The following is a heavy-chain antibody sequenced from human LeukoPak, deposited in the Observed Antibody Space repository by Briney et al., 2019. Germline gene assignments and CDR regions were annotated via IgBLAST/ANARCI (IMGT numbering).Heavy chain of an antibody. D-gene: IGHD7-27*01. CDR1: GFTVNSNY. J-gene: IGHJ4*02. V-gene: IGHV3-53*01. CDR2: IYRDGTA. CDR3: ARDSPANWAQFDY. Sequence: PGGSLRLSCAASGFTVNSNYMSWVRQAPGKGLEWVSIIYRDGTAYYADSVKGRFTISRDNSKNTLYLEMNSLRAEDTAVYYCARDSPANWAQFDYWGQGTLVTVSS.